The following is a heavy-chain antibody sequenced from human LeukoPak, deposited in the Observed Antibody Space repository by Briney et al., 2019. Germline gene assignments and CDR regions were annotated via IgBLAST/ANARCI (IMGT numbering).Heavy chain of an antibody. V-gene: IGHV3-74*01. CDR1: EFTFSAYW. CDR2: INGDGSST. Sequence: GGSLRLSCAASEFTFSAYWMHWVRQVPGKGLVWVSRINGDGSSTSYADSVKGRFTISRDNAKNTLYLQMDSLRAEDTAVYYCASGDTTGYSGDAFNIWGQGTMVTVSS. J-gene: IGHJ3*02. D-gene: IGHD3-22*01. CDR3: ASGDTTGYSGDAFNI.